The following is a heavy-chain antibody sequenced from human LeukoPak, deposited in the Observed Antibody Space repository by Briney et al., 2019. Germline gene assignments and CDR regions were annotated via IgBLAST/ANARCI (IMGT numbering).Heavy chain of an antibody. CDR2: IIPTFGTA. CDR3: ARGNLQLCFDH. J-gene: IGHJ4*02. D-gene: IGHD5-18*01. CDR1: GGTFSSYA. Sequence: SVKVSCKASGGTFSSYAISWVRQAPGQGLEWMGGIIPTFGTADYAQKFQGRVTITADESTSTAYMELSSLRSEDTAVYYCARGNLQLCFDHWGQGTLVTVSS. V-gene: IGHV1-69*13.